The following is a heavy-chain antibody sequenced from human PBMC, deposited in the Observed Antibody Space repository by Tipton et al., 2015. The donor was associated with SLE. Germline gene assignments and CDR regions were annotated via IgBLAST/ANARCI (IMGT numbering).Heavy chain of an antibody. V-gene: IGHV4-59*08. J-gene: IGHJ4*02. CDR1: DDSISGYY. CDR3: ARQLGWGDPFAFDC. Sequence: LRLSCTVSDDSISGYYWSWIRQPPGKGLEWIGYISDSGTTKENPSLKSRVTMSIDTSNKQFSLKLSSVTAADTAVYYCARQLGWGDPFAFDCWGQGTLVTVSS. D-gene: IGHD2-21*01. CDR2: ISDSGTT.